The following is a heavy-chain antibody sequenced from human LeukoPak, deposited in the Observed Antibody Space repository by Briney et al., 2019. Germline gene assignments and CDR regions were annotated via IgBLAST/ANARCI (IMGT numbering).Heavy chain of an antibody. V-gene: IGHV4-34*01. Sequence: PSETLSLTCAVYGGSFSGYYWSWIRQPPGKGLEWIGEINHRGSTNYNPSLKSRLTISVDTSMTQFSLKLTSVTAPDTAMYYCARGPSRPGYVYKPPPYFDLWGRGTLVTVSS. CDR1: GGSFSGYY. CDR2: INHRGST. CDR3: ARGPSRPGYVYKPPPYFDL. D-gene: IGHD5-12*01. J-gene: IGHJ2*01.